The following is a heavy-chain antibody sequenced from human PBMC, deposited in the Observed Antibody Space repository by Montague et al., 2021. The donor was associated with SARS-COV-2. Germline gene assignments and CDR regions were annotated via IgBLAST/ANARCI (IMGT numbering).Heavy chain of an antibody. D-gene: IGHD3-3*01. V-gene: IGHV2-5*08. J-gene: IGHJ2*01. Sequence: PALVKPTQTLTLTCTFSGFSLSTSGMCVSWIRQPPGKAPQWLGHIYWDDEKRYSASLQSRLFITKDTSRNQVVLSLGSVDPADTGTYYCAHGRSLSGYYFDVWGRGTLVTVSS. CDR3: AHGRSLSGYYFDV. CDR1: GFSLSTSGMC. CDR2: IYWDDEK.